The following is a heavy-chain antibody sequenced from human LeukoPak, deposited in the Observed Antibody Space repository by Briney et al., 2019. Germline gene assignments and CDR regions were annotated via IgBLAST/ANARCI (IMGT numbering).Heavy chain of an antibody. V-gene: IGHV3-7*01. D-gene: IGHD3-22*01. CDR3: ARDCHYYDSSGYYYEYYYYMDV. J-gene: IGHJ6*03. Sequence: PGGSLRLSCAASGFTFSSHWMSWVRQAPGKGLEWVANIKQDGSEKYYVDSVKGRFAISRDNAKNSLYLQMNSLRAEDTAVYYCARDCHYYDSSGYYYEYYYYMDVWGKGTTVTVSS. CDR1: GFTFSSHW. CDR2: IKQDGSEK.